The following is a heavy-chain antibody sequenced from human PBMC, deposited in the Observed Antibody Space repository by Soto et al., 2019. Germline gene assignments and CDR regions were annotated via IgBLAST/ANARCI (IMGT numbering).Heavy chain of an antibody. V-gene: IGHV4-30-4*08. CDR1: GVSISGSRYY. Sequence: SETLSLTCTVSGVSISGSRYYWGWIRQPPGRGLEWIGYISNSGSTGYNPSLKTRLSMSVDRSKNQFTLRLTSVTAADTAVYFCARLTRNGLVIAARGYYGMDVWGQGTTVTVSS. J-gene: IGHJ6*02. D-gene: IGHD6-6*01. CDR3: ARLTRNGLVIAARGYYGMDV. CDR2: ISNSGST.